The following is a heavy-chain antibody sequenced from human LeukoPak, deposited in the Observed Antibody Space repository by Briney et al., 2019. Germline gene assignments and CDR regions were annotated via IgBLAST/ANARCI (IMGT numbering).Heavy chain of an antibody. V-gene: IGHV3-20*04. CDR2: VSWDGDRT. D-gene: IGHD5-18*01. CDR1: GFTFHDYG. CDR3: ARDSERGYSYGYPYFDY. Sequence: PGGSLRLSCAASGFTFHDYGMSWVRQVPGMGLEWVTGVSWDGDRTGYAGSVKGRFTISRDNAKNTVYLQMNSLRSEDTAVYYCARDSERGYSYGYPYFDYWGQGSLVTVSS. J-gene: IGHJ4*02.